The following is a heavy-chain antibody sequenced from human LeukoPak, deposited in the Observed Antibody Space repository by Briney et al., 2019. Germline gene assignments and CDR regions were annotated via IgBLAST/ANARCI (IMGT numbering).Heavy chain of an antibody. D-gene: IGHD2-15*01. Sequence: GGSLRLSCGASGVTFSSNSMNWVRQAPGKGVEWVSSITINSDYIYYADSVKGGFTISRDNAKNSLYLQMNSLRAEDTAVYYCARHRSGGSQDDAFDIWGQGTMVTVSS. CDR3: ARHRSGGSQDDAFDI. CDR1: GVTFSSNS. V-gene: IGHV3-21*01. J-gene: IGHJ3*02. CDR2: ITINSDYI.